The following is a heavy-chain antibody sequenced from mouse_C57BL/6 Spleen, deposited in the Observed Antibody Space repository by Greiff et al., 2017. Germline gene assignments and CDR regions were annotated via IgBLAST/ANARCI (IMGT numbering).Heavy chain of an antibody. CDR2: INPNNGGT. J-gene: IGHJ1*03. CDR1: GYTFTDYY. V-gene: IGHV1-26*01. CDR3: ARGNYDYDVRAWGLDV. Sequence: VQLQQSGPELVKPGASVKISCKASGYTFTDYYMNWVKQSHGKSLEWIGDINPNNGGTSSNQKFKGQATLTVDKSTSPAYMELRSLTSEDSAVYYCARGNYDYDVRAWGLDVWGKGTTGTVSS. D-gene: IGHD2-4*01.